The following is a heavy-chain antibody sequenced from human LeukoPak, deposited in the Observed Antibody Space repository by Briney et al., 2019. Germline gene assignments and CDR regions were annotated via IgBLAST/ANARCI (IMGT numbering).Heavy chain of an antibody. D-gene: IGHD6-19*01. V-gene: IGHV3-48*02. CDR3: ARGKEKWLDHFDY. CDR2: ISTTSSTI. Sequence: GGSLRLSCEASGFTFSSYGMNWVRQAPGKGLEWVSYISTTSSTIYYADSVKGRFTMSRDNAKNSLYLQMDSLRDEDTAVYYCARGKEKWLDHFDYWGQGSLVTVSS. CDR1: GFTFSSYG. J-gene: IGHJ4*02.